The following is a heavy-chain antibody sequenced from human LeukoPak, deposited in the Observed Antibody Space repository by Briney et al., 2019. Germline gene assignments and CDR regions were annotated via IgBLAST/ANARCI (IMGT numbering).Heavy chain of an antibody. CDR1: GFTFSDYY. CDR2: ISSSGSTI. J-gene: IGHJ4*02. CDR3: GKDMKYSSRWLDY. Sequence: GGSLRLSCAASGFTFSDYYMSWIRQAPGKGLKWVSYISSSGSTIYYADSVKGRFTISRDNAKNSLYLQMNSLRAEDTAVYYCGKDMKYSSRWLDYWGQGTLVTVSS. D-gene: IGHD6-13*01. V-gene: IGHV3-11*01.